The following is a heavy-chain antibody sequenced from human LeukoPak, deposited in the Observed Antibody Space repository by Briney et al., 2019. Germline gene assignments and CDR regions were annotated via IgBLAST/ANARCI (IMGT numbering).Heavy chain of an antibody. CDR2: IYPADSDT. J-gene: IGHJ4*02. V-gene: IGHV5-51*01. D-gene: IGHD2-21*02. CDR3: ARPFPTDCSVDCPIEPHFAY. CDR1: GYTFTNQW. Sequence: GESLKISCKASGYTFTNQWIGWVRQMPGKGLEWKGIIYPADSDTRYSPSFHGQVTISADKSITTAYLQWSSLKASDTAMYYCARPFPTDCSVDCPIEPHFAYWGQGTLVTVSS.